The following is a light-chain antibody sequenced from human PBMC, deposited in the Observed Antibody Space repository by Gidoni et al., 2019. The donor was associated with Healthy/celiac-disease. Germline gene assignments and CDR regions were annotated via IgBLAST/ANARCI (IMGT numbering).Light chain of an antibody. CDR2: GAS. V-gene: IGKV3-15*01. Sequence: IVMTPSPATLSVSPGERATLSCRASQSVSSNLAWYQQTPGQAPRLLIYGASTRATGIPARFSGSGSGTEFTLTISSLQSEDFAVYYCQQYNNWPGTFGQGTKLEIK. CDR3: QQYNNWPGT. CDR1: QSVSSN. J-gene: IGKJ2*01.